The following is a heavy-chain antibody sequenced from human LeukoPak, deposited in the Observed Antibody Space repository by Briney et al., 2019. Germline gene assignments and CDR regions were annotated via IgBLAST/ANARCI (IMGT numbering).Heavy chain of an antibody. Sequence: PSETLSLTCTVSGVSISSYYWSWIRQPPGKGLEWIGYIYYSGNTNYNPSLKSRVTISLDTSNNQFSLKLSSVTAADTAVYYCARERDGYNWIFDYWGQGTLVTVSS. CDR2: IYYSGNT. CDR1: GVSISSYY. J-gene: IGHJ4*02. CDR3: ARERDGYNWIFDY. D-gene: IGHD5-24*01. V-gene: IGHV4-59*01.